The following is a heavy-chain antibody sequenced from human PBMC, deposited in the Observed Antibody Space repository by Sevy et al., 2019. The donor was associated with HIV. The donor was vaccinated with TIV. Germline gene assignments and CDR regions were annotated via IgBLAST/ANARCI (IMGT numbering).Heavy chain of an antibody. J-gene: IGHJ6*02. CDR3: ARSFTIFGVVIVGGYYYGMDV. D-gene: IGHD3-3*01. CDR1: GFTFSSYA. Sequence: GGSLRLSCAASGFTFSSYAMHWVRQAPGKGLEWVGVISYDGSNKYYADSVKGRFTISGDNSKNTLYLQMNSLRAEDTAVYYCARSFTIFGVVIVGGYYYGMDVWGQGTTVTVSS. V-gene: IGHV3-30-3*01. CDR2: ISYDGSNK.